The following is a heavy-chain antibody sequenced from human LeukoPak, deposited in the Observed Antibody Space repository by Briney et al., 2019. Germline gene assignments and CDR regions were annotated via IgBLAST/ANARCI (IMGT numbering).Heavy chain of an antibody. CDR2: INWNGGST. CDR1: GFTFDDYG. V-gene: IGHV3-20*04. Sequence: GGSLRLSCAASGFTFDDYGMSWVRQAPGKGLEWVSGINWNGGSTGYADSVKGRFTIPRDNAKNSLYLQMNSLRAEDTALYYCARVLGYCSGGSCYREKNYYYYYMDVWGKGTTVTVSS. CDR3: ARVLGYCSGGSCYREKNYYYYYMDV. D-gene: IGHD2-15*01. J-gene: IGHJ6*03.